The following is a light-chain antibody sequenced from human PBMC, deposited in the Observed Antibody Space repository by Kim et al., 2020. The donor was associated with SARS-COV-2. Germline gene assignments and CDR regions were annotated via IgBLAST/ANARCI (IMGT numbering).Light chain of an antibody. V-gene: IGLV1-44*01. CDR3: AAWDDSLNGSV. CDR1: RSNITSKV. CDR2: SND. J-gene: IGLJ3*02. Sequence: GQSVTISCSRSRSNITSKVVNWYQLLPGPAPKLHIYSNDYRPSGVPDQFAGSKSGTSASLDISGLQSEDEGDYYCAAWDDSLNGSVFGGGTQLTVL.